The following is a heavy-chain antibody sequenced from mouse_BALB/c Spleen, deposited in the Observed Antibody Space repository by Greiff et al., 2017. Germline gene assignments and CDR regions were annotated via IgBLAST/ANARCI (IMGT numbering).Heavy chain of an antibody. CDR2: INPGSGGT. D-gene: IGHD2-3*01. V-gene: IGHV1-54*01. CDR3: ARGLDGRRGYFDY. Sequence: QVQLQQSGAELVRPGTSVKVSCKASGYAFTNYLIEWVKQRPGQGLEWIGVINPGSGGTNYNEKFKGKATLTADKSSSTAYMQLSSLTSDDSAVYFCARGLDGRRGYFDYWGQGTTLTVSS. CDR1: GYAFTNYL. J-gene: IGHJ2*01.